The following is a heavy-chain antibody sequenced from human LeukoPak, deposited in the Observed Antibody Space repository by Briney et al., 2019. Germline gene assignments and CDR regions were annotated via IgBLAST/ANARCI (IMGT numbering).Heavy chain of an antibody. Sequence: VASVKVSCKASGYTSISYGIRWVRQAPGQGLEWMGWISAYNGNTNYAQKLQGRVTMTTDTSTSTAYMELRSLRSDDTAVYYCARDSFIRGSFLRCMLSCPSLSDYWGQGTLVTVSS. CDR2: ISAYNGNT. V-gene: IGHV1-18*01. CDR1: GYTSISYG. J-gene: IGHJ4*02. D-gene: IGHD2-8*01. CDR3: ARDSFIRGSFLRCMLSCPSLSDY.